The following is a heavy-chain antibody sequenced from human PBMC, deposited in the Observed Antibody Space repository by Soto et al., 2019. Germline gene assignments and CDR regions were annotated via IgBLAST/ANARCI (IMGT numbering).Heavy chain of an antibody. J-gene: IGHJ4*02. Sequence: GGSLRLSCAASGFSFRSSWMSWVRQAPGKGLQWVANINQDGSAKYYGDSVKGRFTISRDNANNSLYLQMNSLRAEDTAVYYCAREDWFYFDYWGQGTLITVSS. CDR2: INQDGSAK. CDR1: GFSFRSSW. CDR3: AREDWFYFDY. V-gene: IGHV3-7*01. D-gene: IGHD3-9*01.